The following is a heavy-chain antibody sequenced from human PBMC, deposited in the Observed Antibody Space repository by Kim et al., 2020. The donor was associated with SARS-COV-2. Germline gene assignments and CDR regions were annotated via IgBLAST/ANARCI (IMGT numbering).Heavy chain of an antibody. CDR1: GYTFTSYG. D-gene: IGHD3-10*01. V-gene: IGHV1-18*04. J-gene: IGHJ4*02. Sequence: ASVKVSCKASGYTFTSYGISWVRQAPGQGLEWMGWISAYNGNTNYAQKLQGRVTMTTDTSTSTAYMELRSLRSDDTAVYYCAASTDYYGSGSYPFDYWGQGTLVTVSS. CDR2: ISAYNGNT. CDR3: AASTDYYGSGSYPFDY.